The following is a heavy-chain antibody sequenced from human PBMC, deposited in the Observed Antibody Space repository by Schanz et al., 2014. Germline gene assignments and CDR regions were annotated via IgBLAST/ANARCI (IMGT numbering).Heavy chain of an antibody. V-gene: IGHV3-48*01. J-gene: IGHJ6*02. CDR2: IATSSSTR. CDR3: ARDTSYGMDV. Sequence: EVRLVESGGGLVQPGGSLRLSCEASGFDFNSYSMNWVRQVPGKGLEWLSYIATSSSTRHYADSVKGRVTISRDNAKNSVSLQMRRLRVEDTAVYYCARDTSYGMDVWGQGTTGTVSS. CDR1: GFDFNSYS.